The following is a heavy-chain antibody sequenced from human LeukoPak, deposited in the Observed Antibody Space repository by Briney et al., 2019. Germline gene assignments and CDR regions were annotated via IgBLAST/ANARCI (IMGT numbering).Heavy chain of an antibody. Sequence: GGSLRLSCAASGFTFSSYGMHWVRQAPGKGLEWVAMIWGDGSNNHYADSVKGRFTISRDNSKNTLYLHMNSLRAEDTAVFYCAKDDHDILTGYLFLDSWGQGTLVTVSS. CDR3: AKDDHDILTGYLFLDS. J-gene: IGHJ4*02. D-gene: IGHD3-9*01. CDR1: GFTFSSYG. CDR2: IWGDGSNN. V-gene: IGHV3-33*06.